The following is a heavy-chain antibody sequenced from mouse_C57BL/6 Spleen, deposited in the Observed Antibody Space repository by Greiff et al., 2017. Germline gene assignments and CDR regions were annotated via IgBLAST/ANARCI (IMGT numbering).Heavy chain of an antibody. CDR1: GFSLTSYG. Sequence: QVQLKESGPGLVAPSQSLSITCTVSGFSLTSYGVHWVRQPPGKGLEWLVVIWSDGSTTYNPALKSRLSISKDNSKSQVFLKMNSLQTDDTAMYYCARHADDYDGDYAMDYWGQGTSVTVSS. V-gene: IGHV2-6-1*01. CDR3: ARHADDYDGDYAMDY. CDR2: IWSDGST. J-gene: IGHJ4*01. D-gene: IGHD2-4*01.